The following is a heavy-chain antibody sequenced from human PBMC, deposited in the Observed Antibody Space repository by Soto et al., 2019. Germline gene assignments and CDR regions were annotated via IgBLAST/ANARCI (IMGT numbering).Heavy chain of an antibody. CDR1: GYTFTSYG. J-gene: IGHJ4*02. CDR2: ISAYNSNT. Sequence: QVQLVQSGAEVKKPGASVKVSCKASGYTFTSYGITWVRQAPGQGLEWMGWISAYNSNTNYAQKLQGRGTMTTDTSTSTAYVELRSLRSDDTAVYYCARARAPSYSSSWYGCYFDYWGQGTLVTVSS. V-gene: IGHV1-18*01. D-gene: IGHD6-13*01. CDR3: ARARAPSYSSSWYGCYFDY.